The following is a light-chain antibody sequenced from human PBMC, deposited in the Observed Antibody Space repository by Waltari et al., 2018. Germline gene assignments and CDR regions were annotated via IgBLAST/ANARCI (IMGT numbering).Light chain of an antibody. CDR2: SNN. CDR1: SSNIGSNT. Sequence: QSVLTQPPSASGTPGQRVTISCSGSSSNIGSNTVNWYQQLPGTAPKLLIYSNNQRPSGVPDRFSGSKSATSASLAISGLQSEDEADYYCAVWDNSLNGWVFGGGTKLTVL. CDR3: AVWDNSLNGWV. V-gene: IGLV1-44*01. J-gene: IGLJ3*02.